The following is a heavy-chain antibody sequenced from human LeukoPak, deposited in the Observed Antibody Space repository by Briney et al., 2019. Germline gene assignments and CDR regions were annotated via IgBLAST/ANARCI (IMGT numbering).Heavy chain of an antibody. CDR3: ARWGIAVAGTGDY. J-gene: IGHJ4*02. CDR2: IYYSGST. D-gene: IGHD6-19*01. CDR1: GGSISSSSYY. Sequence: SETLSLTCTVSGGSISSSSYYWDWIRQPPGKGLEWIGSIYYSGSTYYNPSLKSRVTISVDTSKNQFSLKLSSVTAADTAVYYCARWGIAVAGTGDYWGQGTLVTVSS. V-gene: IGHV4-39*01.